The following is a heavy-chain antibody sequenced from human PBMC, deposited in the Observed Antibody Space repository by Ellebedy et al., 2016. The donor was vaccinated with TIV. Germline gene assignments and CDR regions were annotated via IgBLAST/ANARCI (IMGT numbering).Heavy chain of an antibody. CDR2: INSDGSST. Sequence: GESLKISCEASGFTFSSYWMHWVRQAPGKGLVWVSRINSDGSSTSYADSVKGRFTISRDNAKNTLYLQMNSLRAEDTAVYYCARGGGCGRGDCWAFDYWGQGTLVTVSS. J-gene: IGHJ4*02. V-gene: IGHV3-74*01. D-gene: IGHD2-21*02. CDR1: GFTFSSYW. CDR3: ARGGGCGRGDCWAFDY.